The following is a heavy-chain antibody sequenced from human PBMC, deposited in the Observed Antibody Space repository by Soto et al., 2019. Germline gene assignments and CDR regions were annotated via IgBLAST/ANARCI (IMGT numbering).Heavy chain of an antibody. J-gene: IGHJ6*02. CDR1: GFSLTNGRMG. Sequence: QVTLKEAGPVLVKPTETLTLTCSVSGFSLTNGRMGVRWIRQPPGKALEWLAHFFSDAERSYSTSMQSRLNMYKDSSGSQVVLTMTNIAPADTATYYCARMDGDYNYYGLDVWGHGIAVTVSS. CDR2: FFSDAER. D-gene: IGHD4-17*01. CDR3: ARMDGDYNYYGLDV. V-gene: IGHV2-26*01.